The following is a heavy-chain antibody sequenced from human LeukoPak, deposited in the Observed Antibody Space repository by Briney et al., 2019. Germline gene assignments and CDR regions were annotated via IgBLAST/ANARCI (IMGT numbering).Heavy chain of an antibody. D-gene: IGHD3-9*01. Sequence: ASVKVSCKASGYTFTSYGISWVRQAPGQGLEWMGWISAYNGNTNYAQKLQGRVTMTTDTSTSTAYMELRSLGSDDTAVYYCARGPNYDILTGYPNYYYYYGMDVWGQGTTVTVSS. CDR3: ARGPNYDILTGYPNYYYYYGMDV. CDR2: ISAYNGNT. CDR1: GYTFTSYG. V-gene: IGHV1-18*01. J-gene: IGHJ6*02.